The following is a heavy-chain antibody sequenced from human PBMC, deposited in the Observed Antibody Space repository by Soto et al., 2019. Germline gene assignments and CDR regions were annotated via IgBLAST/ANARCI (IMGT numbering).Heavy chain of an antibody. V-gene: IGHV1-3*01. Sequence: ASVKVSCKASGYTFTSYAMHWVRMAPGQRLEWMGWINAGNGNTKYPQKFQRRVTITRDTSASTAYMELSSLRSEDTAVYYCARDPSYYGMDVWGQGTTVTVSS. CDR1: GYTFTSYA. CDR2: INAGNGNT. J-gene: IGHJ6*02. CDR3: ARDPSYYGMDV.